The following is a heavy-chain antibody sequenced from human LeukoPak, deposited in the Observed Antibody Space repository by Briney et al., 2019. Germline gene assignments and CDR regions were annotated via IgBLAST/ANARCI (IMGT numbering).Heavy chain of an antibody. D-gene: IGHD6-13*01. V-gene: IGHV4-34*01. Sequence: PGGSLRLSCAASGFTFSSYAMSWIRQPPGKGLEWIGEINHSGSTNYNPSLKSRVTISVDTSKNQFSLKLSSVTAADTAVYYCARGPLYSSSYIYYYYGMDVWGQGTTVTVSS. J-gene: IGHJ6*02. CDR3: ARGPLYSSSYIYYYYGMDV. CDR1: GFTFSSYA. CDR2: INHSGST.